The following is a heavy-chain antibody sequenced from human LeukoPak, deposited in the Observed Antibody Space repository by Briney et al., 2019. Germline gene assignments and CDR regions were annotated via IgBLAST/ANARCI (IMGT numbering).Heavy chain of an antibody. V-gene: IGHV3-64*01. CDR3: TRRYGGHSGWAGYHDS. J-gene: IGHJ4*02. Sequence: GGSLRLSCVASGFSFSAYIMHWVRQAPGKGLEYVSAIRSDGSSTFYPNSVTGRFTISRDNSKSTLYLQMGSLRAEDTAVYYCTRRYGGHSGWAGYHDSWGQGTLVTVSS. CDR2: IRSDGSST. D-gene: IGHD6-19*01. CDR1: GFSFSAYI.